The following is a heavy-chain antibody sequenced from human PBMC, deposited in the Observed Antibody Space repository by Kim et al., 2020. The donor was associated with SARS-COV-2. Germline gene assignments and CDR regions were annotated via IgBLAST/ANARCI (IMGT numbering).Heavy chain of an antibody. V-gene: IGHV4-39*01. CDR2: IYYSGST. Sequence: SETLSLTCTVSGGSISSSSYYWGWIRQPPGKGLEWIGSIYYSGSTYYNPSLKSRVTISVDTSKNQFSLKLSSVTAADTAVYYCARSSGSSGYYTLFYFD. CDR3: ARSSGSSGYYTLFYFD. CDR1: GGSISSSSYY. D-gene: IGHD3-22*01. J-gene: IGHJ4*01.